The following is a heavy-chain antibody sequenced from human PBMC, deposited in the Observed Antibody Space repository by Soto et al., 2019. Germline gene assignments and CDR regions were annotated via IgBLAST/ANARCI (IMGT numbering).Heavy chain of an antibody. J-gene: IGHJ4*02. D-gene: IGHD6-19*01. CDR1: GFTFSSYA. CDR2: ISYDGSNK. V-gene: IGHV3-30-3*01. Sequence: GGSLRLSCAASGFTFSSYAMHWVRQAPGKGLEWVAVISYDGSNKYYADSVKGRFTTSRVNSKNTLYLQMNSLRAEDTAVYYCARAPRRPYSSGWEYFDYWGQGTLVTVSS. CDR3: ARAPRRPYSSGWEYFDY.